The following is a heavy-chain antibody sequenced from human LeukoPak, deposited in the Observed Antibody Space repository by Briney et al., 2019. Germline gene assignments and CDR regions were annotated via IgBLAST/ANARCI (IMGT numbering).Heavy chain of an antibody. D-gene: IGHD2-21*02. CDR3: VREDIVVVTTLDH. CDR1: GFSFSRFW. V-gene: IGHV3-74*01. Sequence: PGGSLRLSCAASGFSFSRFWMHWVRQAPGKGLVWISRITSDGSNRDYADSVKGRFTISRDNAKNTLYLQMNGLRTEDTAVYFCVREDIVVVTTLDHWGQGSLVTVSS. CDR2: ITSDGSNR. J-gene: IGHJ4*02.